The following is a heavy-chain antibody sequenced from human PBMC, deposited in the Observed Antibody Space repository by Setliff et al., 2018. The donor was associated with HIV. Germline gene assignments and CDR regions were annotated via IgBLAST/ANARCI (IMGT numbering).Heavy chain of an antibody. CDR2: IYYSGST. D-gene: IGHD3-10*01. V-gene: IGHV4-39*01. CDR1: GGSISSSSYY. Sequence: KTSETLSLTCTVSGGSISSSSYYWGWIRQPPGKGLEWIGSIYYSGSTYYNPSLKSRVTISVDTSKNQFSLKLSSVTAADTAVYYCARRRHYYGYKYYYYMDVWGKGTTVTVSS. J-gene: IGHJ6*03. CDR3: ARRRHYYGYKYYYYMDV.